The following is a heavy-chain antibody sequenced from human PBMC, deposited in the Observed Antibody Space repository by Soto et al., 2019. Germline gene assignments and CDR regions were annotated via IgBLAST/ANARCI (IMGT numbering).Heavy chain of an antibody. Sequence: ASVKVSCKASGYTFTGYYMHWVRQAPGQGLEWMGWINPNSGGTNYAQKFQGRVTMTRDTSISTAYMELSRLRSDDTAVYYCARAWSYPGKGWFDPWGQGTMVTVYS. D-gene: IGHD1-26*01. CDR1: GYTFTGYY. J-gene: IGHJ5*02. V-gene: IGHV1-2*02. CDR3: ARAWSYPGKGWFDP. CDR2: INPNSGGT.